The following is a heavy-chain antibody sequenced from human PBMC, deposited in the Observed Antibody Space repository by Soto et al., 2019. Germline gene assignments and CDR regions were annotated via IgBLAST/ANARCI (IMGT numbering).Heavy chain of an antibody. CDR1: GGSVTNSSYN. D-gene: IGHD4-17*01. Sequence: SETLSLTCTVSGGSVTNSSYNWGWIRQSLGKGLEWIGSVYYRGRSYSKSSVKSRVTISVDTSKNRFSLSLNSVTASDTAVYFCVSQRTTVPTQAYFDYWGPGALVTVSS. CDR3: VSQRTTVPTQAYFDY. V-gene: IGHV4-39*01. J-gene: IGHJ4*02. CDR2: VYYRGRS.